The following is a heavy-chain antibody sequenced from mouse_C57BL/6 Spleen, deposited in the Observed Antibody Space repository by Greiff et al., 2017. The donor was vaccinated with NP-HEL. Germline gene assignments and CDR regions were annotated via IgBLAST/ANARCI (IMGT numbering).Heavy chain of an antibody. CDR1: GYKFTDYN. Sequence: VQLKQSGPELVKPGASVKIPCKASGYKFTDYNMDWVKQSHGKSLEWIGDINPNNGGTIYNQKFKGKATLTVDKSSSTAYMELRSLTSEDTAVYYCARGYYYGSSSFAYWGQGTLVTVSA. CDR2: INPNNGGT. J-gene: IGHJ3*01. D-gene: IGHD1-1*01. CDR3: ARGYYYGSSSFAY. V-gene: IGHV1-18*01.